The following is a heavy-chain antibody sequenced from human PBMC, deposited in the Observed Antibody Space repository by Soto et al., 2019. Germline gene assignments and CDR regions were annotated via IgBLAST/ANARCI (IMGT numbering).Heavy chain of an antibody. D-gene: IGHD3-10*01. CDR1: GGTFSSYA. CDR3: ARYIYGSGTLNYGMDV. V-gene: IGHV1-69*13. CDR2: IIPIFGTA. J-gene: IGHJ6*02. Sequence: SVKVSCKASGGTFSSYAISWVRQAPGQGLEWMGGIIPIFGTANYAQKFQGRVTITADESTSTAYMELSSLRSEDTAVYYCARYIYGSGTLNYGMDVWGQGTTVTVSS.